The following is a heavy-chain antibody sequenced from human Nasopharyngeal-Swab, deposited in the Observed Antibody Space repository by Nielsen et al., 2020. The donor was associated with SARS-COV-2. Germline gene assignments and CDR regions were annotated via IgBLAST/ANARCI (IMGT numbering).Heavy chain of an antibody. CDR3: ARGPFITIDV. Sequence: ASVKVSCKASGYTFTGYYMHWVRQAPGQGLEWMGRINPNSGGTNYAQKFQGRVTMTRDTSISTAYMELSSLRSEDTAVYYCARGPFITIDVWGQGTTVTVSS. J-gene: IGHJ6*02. CDR1: GYTFTGYY. CDR2: INPNSGGT. D-gene: IGHD3-3*01. V-gene: IGHV1-2*06.